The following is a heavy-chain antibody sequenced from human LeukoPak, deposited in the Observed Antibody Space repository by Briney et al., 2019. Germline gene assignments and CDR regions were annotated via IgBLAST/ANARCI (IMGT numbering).Heavy chain of an antibody. CDR2: ISGSGGST. J-gene: IGHJ5*02. D-gene: IGHD3-22*01. CDR1: GFTFSSYA. Sequence: GGSLRLSCAASGFTFSSYAMSWVRQAPGKGLEWASAISGSGGSTYYADSVKGRFTISRDNSKNTLYLQMNSLRAEDTAVYYCAKGIHYYDSSGFDPWGQGTLVTVSS. V-gene: IGHV3-23*01. CDR3: AKGIHYYDSSGFDP.